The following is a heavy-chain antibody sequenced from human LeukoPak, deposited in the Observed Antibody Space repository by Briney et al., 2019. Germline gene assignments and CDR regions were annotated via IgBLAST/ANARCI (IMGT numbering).Heavy chain of an antibody. Sequence: PGGSLRLSCTASGFTFGDYAMSWFRQAPGKGLEWGGFIRSKAYGGTTEYAASVKGRFTISRDDSKSIAYLQMNSLKTEDTAVYYCTRADSSGYYPFPPFDYWGQGTLVTVSS. CDR2: IRSKAYGGTT. D-gene: IGHD3-22*01. CDR3: TRADSSGYYPFPPFDY. J-gene: IGHJ4*02. CDR1: GFTFGDYA. V-gene: IGHV3-49*03.